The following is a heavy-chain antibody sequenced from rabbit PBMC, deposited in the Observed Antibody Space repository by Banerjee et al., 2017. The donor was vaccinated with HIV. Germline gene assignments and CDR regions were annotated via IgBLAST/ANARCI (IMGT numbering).Heavy chain of an antibody. CDR2: FDPVFGFT. D-gene: IGHD6-1*01. Sequence: QLVESGGGLFQPGGSLALTCQASEFSFSRDYVMCWVRQAPGKGLAWIGYFDPVFGFTYYASWVNGQFTISSHNAQNTLYLQLNSLTAADTATYFCARGPPYAGYAGYGYVYLNLWGPGTLVTVS. CDR1: EFSFSRDY. V-gene: IGHV1S7*01. CDR3: ARGPPYAGYAGYGYVYLNL. J-gene: IGHJ4*01.